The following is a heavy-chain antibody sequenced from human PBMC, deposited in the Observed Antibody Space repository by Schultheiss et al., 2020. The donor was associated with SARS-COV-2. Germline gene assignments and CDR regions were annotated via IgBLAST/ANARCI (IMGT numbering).Heavy chain of an antibody. CDR1: GFTFDDYA. Sequence: GGSLRLSCAASGFTFDDYAMHWVRQAPGKGLEWVSGISWNSGSRGYADSVKGRFTISRDNAKNSLYLQMNSLRAEDTAVYYCAKASPYSSGWYYFDYWGQGTLVTVSS. CDR3: AKASPYSSGWYYFDY. J-gene: IGHJ4*02. D-gene: IGHD6-19*01. CDR2: ISWNSGSR. V-gene: IGHV3-9*01.